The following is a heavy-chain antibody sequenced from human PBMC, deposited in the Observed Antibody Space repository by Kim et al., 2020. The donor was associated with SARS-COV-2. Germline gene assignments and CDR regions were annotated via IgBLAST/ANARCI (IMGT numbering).Heavy chain of an antibody. CDR3: ARRGVLLWFGELLELFDY. D-gene: IGHD3-10*01. CDR2: IYPGDSDT. Sequence: GESLKISCKGSGYSFTSYWIGWVRQMPGKGLEWMGIIYPGDSDTRYSPSFQGQVTISADKSISTAYLQWSSLKASDTAKYYCARRGVLLWFGELLELFDYWGQGTLVTVSS. V-gene: IGHV5-51*01. CDR1: GYSFTSYW. J-gene: IGHJ4*02.